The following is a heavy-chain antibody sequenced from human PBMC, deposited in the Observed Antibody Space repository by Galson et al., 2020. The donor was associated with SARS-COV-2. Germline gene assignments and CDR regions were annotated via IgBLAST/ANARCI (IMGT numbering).Heavy chain of an antibody. CDR2: IAGSSNSI. V-gene: IGHV3-21*06. Sequence: GESLKISCAASGFALRSYSMNWVRQAPGKGLEWVSSIAGSSNSIYYAESVKGRFTISSDNARNSVYLQMNSLRAEDTAVYYCARSSTAGRAEEAPSYYLYYFGRDVWCQGTTVTVSS. J-gene: IGHJ6*02. CDR3: ARSSTAGRAEEAPSYYLYYFGRDV. CDR1: GFALRSYS. D-gene: IGHD6-6*01.